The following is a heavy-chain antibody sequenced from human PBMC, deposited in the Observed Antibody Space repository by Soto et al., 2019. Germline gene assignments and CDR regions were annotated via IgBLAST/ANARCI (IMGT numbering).Heavy chain of an antibody. CDR1: GFTFSDYY. CDR3: AGLRRSCYYWYFDL. Sequence: QVQLVESGGGLVKPGGSLRLSCAASGFTFSDYYMSWIRQAPGKGLEWVSYISSSSSYTNYADSVKGRFTISRDNAKNSLYLQMNSLRAEDTAVYYCAGLRRSCYYWYFDLWGRGTLVTVSS. V-gene: IGHV3-11*06. D-gene: IGHD3-22*01. J-gene: IGHJ2*01. CDR2: ISSSSSYT.